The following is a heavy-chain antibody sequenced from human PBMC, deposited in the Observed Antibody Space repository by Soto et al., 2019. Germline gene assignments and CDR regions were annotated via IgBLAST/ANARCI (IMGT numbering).Heavy chain of an antibody. V-gene: IGHV4-39*01. CDR3: ARVDCSSTSCYPMPYYYYYGMDV. CDR2: IYYSGST. J-gene: IGHJ6*02. D-gene: IGHD2-2*01. Sequence: KGLELIGSIYYSGSTYYNPSLKSRVTISVDTSKNQFSLKLSSVTAADTAVYYCARVDCSSTSCYPMPYYYYYGMDVWGQATTVSVSS.